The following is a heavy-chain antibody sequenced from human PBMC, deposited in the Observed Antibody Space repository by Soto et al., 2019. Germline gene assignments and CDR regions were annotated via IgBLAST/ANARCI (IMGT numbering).Heavy chain of an antibody. Sequence: VASVKVSCKASGYTFTSYAMHWVRQAPGQRLEWMGWINAGNGNTKYSQKFQGRVTITRDTSASTAYMELSSLRSEDTAVYYCARTEYYYDSSGSFDYWGQGTLVTVSS. CDR1: GYTFTSYA. D-gene: IGHD3-22*01. J-gene: IGHJ4*02. V-gene: IGHV1-3*01. CDR3: ARTEYYYDSSGSFDY. CDR2: INAGNGNT.